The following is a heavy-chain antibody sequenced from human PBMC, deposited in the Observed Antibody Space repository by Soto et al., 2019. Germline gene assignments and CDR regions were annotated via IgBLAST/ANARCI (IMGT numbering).Heavy chain of an antibody. V-gene: IGHV5-10-1*01. Sequence: GDSLKISCKGSGYSFTSYWISWVRQMPGKGLEWMGRIDPSDSYTNYSPSFQGHVTIAADKSIITAYLQWSSLKASDTAMYYCARQEGLSYYHGMDVWGQGTTVTGSS. CDR1: GYSFTSYW. J-gene: IGHJ6*02. CDR3: ARQEGLSYYHGMDV. CDR2: IDPSDSYT.